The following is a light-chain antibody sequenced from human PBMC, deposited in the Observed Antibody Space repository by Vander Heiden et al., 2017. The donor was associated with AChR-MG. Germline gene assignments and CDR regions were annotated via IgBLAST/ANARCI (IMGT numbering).Light chain of an antibody. CDR3: CSYAGSSNGV. Sequence: QSALTQPASVSGSPGQSIPISCTGTSSDVGSYNLVSWYQQHPGKAPKLMIYEGSKRPSGVSNRFSGSKSGNTASLTIAGLQAEDEADYYCCSYAGSSNGVFGGGTKLTVL. CDR1: SSDVGSYNL. J-gene: IGLJ3*02. V-gene: IGLV2-23*01. CDR2: EGS.